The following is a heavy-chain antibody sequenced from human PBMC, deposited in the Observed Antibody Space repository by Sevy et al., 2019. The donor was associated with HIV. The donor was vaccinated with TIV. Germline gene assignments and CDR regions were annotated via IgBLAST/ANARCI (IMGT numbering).Heavy chain of an antibody. Sequence: SETLSLTCTVSGGSINDYYWSWIRQPPGKGLEWLGYIYYTGTTTYNPSLGSRVTISVDTSKNQFSLKVSSVTAADTAVYYCARDHLTSSSRFDYWGQGTLVTVSS. D-gene: IGHD6-6*01. CDR2: IYYTGTT. CDR3: ARDHLTSSSRFDY. CDR1: GGSINDYY. V-gene: IGHV4-59*01. J-gene: IGHJ4*02.